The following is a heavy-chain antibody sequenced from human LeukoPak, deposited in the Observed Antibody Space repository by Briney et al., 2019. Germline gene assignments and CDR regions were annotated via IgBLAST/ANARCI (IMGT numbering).Heavy chain of an antibody. CDR2: IYYSGST. V-gene: IGHV4-59*08. CDR1: GDSISSYY. J-gene: IGHJ3*02. CDR3: ARHSVTPGTEYAFDI. Sequence: SETLSLTCTVSGDSISSYYWSWIRQPPGKGLEWIGYIYYSGSTNYNPSLKSRVTISVDTSKNQFSLKLSSVTAADTAVYYCARHSVTPGTEYAFDIWGQGTMVTVSS. D-gene: IGHD6-13*01.